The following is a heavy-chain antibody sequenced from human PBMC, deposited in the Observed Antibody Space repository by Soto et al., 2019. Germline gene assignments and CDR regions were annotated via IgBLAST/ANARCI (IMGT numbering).Heavy chain of an antibody. J-gene: IGHJ4*02. CDR3: AIAGDYYDNASFDS. CDR1: GGTFSSYA. Sequence: GASVKVSCKASGGTFSSYAISWVRQAPGQGLEWMGGIIPIFGTANYARKFHGRVTMTEDTPTDTAYMELSSLRSDDTAIFYCAIAGDYYDNASFDSWGQGTLVTVSS. D-gene: IGHD3-22*01. V-gene: IGHV1-69*06. CDR2: IIPIFGTA.